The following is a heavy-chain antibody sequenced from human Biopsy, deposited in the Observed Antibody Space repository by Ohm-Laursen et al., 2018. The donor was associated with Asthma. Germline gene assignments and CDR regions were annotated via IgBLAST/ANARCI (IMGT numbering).Heavy chain of an antibody. CDR2: INTNNGHT. Sequence: SVKVSCKASGYTFRSYSITWVRQAPGQGLEWMGWINTNNGHTQYAQKFQGRVTMTTDTSTSTAYLELRSLRSDDTAVYYCARGDSSNWSHYYFDYWGQGTLVTVSS. CDR1: GYTFRSYS. CDR3: ARGDSSNWSHYYFDY. J-gene: IGHJ4*02. D-gene: IGHD3-22*01. V-gene: IGHV1-18*04.